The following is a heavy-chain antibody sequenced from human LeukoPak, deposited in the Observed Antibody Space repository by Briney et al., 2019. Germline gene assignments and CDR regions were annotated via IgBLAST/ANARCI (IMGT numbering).Heavy chain of an antibody. J-gene: IGHJ4*02. D-gene: IGHD6-19*01. CDR3: AKDLGSGWYGVLDYFDY. Sequence: PGGSLRLSCAASGVTLSSYAMSWVRQAPGKGLEWVSAISGSGGSTYYADSVKGRFTISRDNSKNTLYLQMNSLRAEDTAVYYCAKDLGSGWYGVLDYFDYWGQGTLVTVSS. CDR1: GVTLSSYA. V-gene: IGHV3-23*01. CDR2: ISGSGGST.